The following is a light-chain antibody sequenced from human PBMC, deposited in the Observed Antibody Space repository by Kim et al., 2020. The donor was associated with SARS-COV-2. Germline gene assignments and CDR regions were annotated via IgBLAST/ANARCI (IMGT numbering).Light chain of an antibody. V-gene: IGKV1-12*01. CDR2: AAS. J-gene: IGKJ4*01. Sequence: ASVGDRVTITCRASQSISSWLAWYQQKPGKAPNLLIYAASSLHSGVPSRFSGSGSGTDFTLTISSLQPEDFATYYCQQANKFPLTFGGGTKVDIK. CDR3: QQANKFPLT. CDR1: QSISSW.